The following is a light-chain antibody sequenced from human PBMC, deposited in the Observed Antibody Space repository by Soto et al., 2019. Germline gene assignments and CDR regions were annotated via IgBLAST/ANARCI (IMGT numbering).Light chain of an antibody. V-gene: IGKV3-20*01. CDR1: QSVTRNY. J-gene: IGKJ3*01. Sequence: EIVLTQSPGTLSLSPGERATLSCRASQSVTRNYLAWYQQKPGQAPRLLIHDASSRASGIPDRFTGSGSGTNFTLTISRLEPEDFVVYYCQQHFGAPFTFGPGTKVDIK. CDR3: QQHFGAPFT. CDR2: DAS.